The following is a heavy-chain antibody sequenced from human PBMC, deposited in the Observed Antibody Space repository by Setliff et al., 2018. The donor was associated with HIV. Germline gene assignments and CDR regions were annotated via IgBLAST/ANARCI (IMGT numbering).Heavy chain of an antibody. Sequence: ASVRLSCAASGFTFSTYAMSWFRQAPGKGLEWVSSISVSGGRTNHADSVQGRFTISRDNSKNTLYVQMNSLRDEDTAVYYCARADYGDFVEYWGRGTLVTVSS. CDR1: GFTFSTYA. J-gene: IGHJ4*02. D-gene: IGHD4-17*01. CDR3: ARADYGDFVEY. V-gene: IGHV3-23*01. CDR2: ISVSGGRT.